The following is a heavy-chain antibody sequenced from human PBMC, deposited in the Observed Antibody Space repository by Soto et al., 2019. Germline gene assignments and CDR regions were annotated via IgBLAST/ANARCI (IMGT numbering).Heavy chain of an antibody. CDR3: ARDIVERFLEWLSPIYYYYYGMDV. D-gene: IGHD3-3*01. CDR1: GYTFTSYY. CDR2: INPSGGST. Sequence: EASVKVSCKASGYTFTSYYMHWVRQAPGQGLEWMGIINPSGGSTSYAQKFQGRVAMTRDTSTSTVYMELSSLRSEDTAVYYCARDIVERFLEWLSPIYYYYYGMDVWGQGTTVTVSS. J-gene: IGHJ6*02. V-gene: IGHV1-46*01.